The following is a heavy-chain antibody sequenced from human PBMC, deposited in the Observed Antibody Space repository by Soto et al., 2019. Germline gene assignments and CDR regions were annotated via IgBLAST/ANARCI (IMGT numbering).Heavy chain of an antibody. J-gene: IGHJ6*02. CDR3: ARGAETAKGRAYYSYCMDV. CDR2: ISGSSSYI. Sequence: EVQLVESGGGLVKPGGSLRLSCAASGFTFSSYSMNWVRQAPGKGLEWVSSISGSSSYIYYADSVKGRFTISRDNAKNSLDMPRNILRAEDTAVYYCARGAETAKGRAYYSYCMDVWGQGTTVTVSS. CDR1: GFTFSSYS. D-gene: IGHD5-18*01. V-gene: IGHV3-21*01.